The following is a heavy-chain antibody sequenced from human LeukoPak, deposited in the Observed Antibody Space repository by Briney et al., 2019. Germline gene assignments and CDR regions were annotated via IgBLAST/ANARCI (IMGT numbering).Heavy chain of an antibody. J-gene: IGHJ5*02. D-gene: IGHD3-3*01. V-gene: IGHV4-39*07. CDR3: ASVLRFLEWSGDWFDP. Sequence: TSETLSLTCAVSGGSISSSSYYWGWIRQPPGKGLEWIGSIYYSGSTYYNPSLKSRVTISVDTSKNQFSLKLSSVTAADTAVYYCASVLRFLEWSGDWFDPWGQGTLVTVSS. CDR2: IYYSGST. CDR1: GGSISSSSYY.